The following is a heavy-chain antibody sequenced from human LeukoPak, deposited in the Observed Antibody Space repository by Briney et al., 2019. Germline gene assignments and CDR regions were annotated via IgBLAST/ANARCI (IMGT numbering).Heavy chain of an antibody. J-gene: IGHJ4*02. D-gene: IGHD5-18*01. CDR2: ISYSGST. V-gene: IGHV4-59*02. Sequence: SETLSLTCTVSGGSVSSYYWYWIRQPPGKGLEWIGYISYSGSTDYNPSLKSRLTISIDTSKNQFSLKLTSVTAADTAVYYCARDRTGYSYGYFAYWGQGTLVNVSS. CDR3: ARDRTGYSYGYFAY. CDR1: GGSVSSYY.